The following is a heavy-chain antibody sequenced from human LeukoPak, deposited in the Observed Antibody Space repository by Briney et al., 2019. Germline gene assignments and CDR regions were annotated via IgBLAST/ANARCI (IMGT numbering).Heavy chain of an antibody. CDR3: ARDPRGKDIVVVPAAPGMDY. J-gene: IGHJ4*02. CDR2: INPSGGST. CDR1: GYTFTSYY. D-gene: IGHD2-2*01. V-gene: IGHV1-46*01. Sequence: ASVKVSCKASGYTFTSYYMHWVRQAPGQGLEWKEIINPSGGSTSHAQKFEGRVTMTRDTSTSTVYMELSSLRSEDTAVYYCARDPRGKDIVVVPAAPGMDYWGQGTLVTVSS.